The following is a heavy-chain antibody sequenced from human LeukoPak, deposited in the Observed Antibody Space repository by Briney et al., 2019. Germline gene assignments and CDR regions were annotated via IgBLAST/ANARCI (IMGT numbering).Heavy chain of an antibody. D-gene: IGHD5-18*01. CDR3: ASAPLGNSFGYMAY. Sequence: NPSETLSLTCTVSGGSISSGGYYWNWIRQLPTEGLEWIGHIYYTGRTTYNPFVKSRVSISADTSKNQFSLKSNSVTAADTAVYFCASAPLGNSFGYMAYWGQGALVTVSS. V-gene: IGHV4-31*03. CDR1: GGSISSGGYY. CDR2: IYYTGRT. J-gene: IGHJ4*02.